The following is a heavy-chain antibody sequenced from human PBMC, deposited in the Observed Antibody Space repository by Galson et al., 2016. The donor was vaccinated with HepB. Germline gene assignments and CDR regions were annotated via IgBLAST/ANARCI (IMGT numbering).Heavy chain of an antibody. CDR1: GDSVSSNIAA. CDR2: TYYRSKWLN. D-gene: IGHD3-3*01. J-gene: IGHJ3*02. Sequence: CAISGDSVSSNIAAWNWIRRSPSRGLEWLGRTYYRSKWLNDCAVALKSRIIIKPDTSRNQFSLHLNSVTPEDTAIYYCARSIRFLEWLSTDVFDIWGQGTVVTVSS. CDR3: ARSIRFLEWLSTDVFDI. V-gene: IGHV6-1*01.